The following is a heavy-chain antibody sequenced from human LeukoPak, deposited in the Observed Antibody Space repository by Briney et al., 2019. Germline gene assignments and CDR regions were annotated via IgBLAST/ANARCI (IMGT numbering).Heavy chain of an antibody. CDR1: GFTFSSYG. J-gene: IGHJ4*02. D-gene: IGHD2-15*01. CDR3: AKTYSCYSHSDY. V-gene: IGHV3-23*01. CDR2: ISGSGGST. Sequence: GGSLRLSCAASGFTFSSYGMSWVRQAPGKGLEWVSVISGSGGSTYYADSVKGRFTISRDNSKNTLFLQMNSLRAEDTAVYYCAKTYSCYSHSDYWGQGTLVTVSS.